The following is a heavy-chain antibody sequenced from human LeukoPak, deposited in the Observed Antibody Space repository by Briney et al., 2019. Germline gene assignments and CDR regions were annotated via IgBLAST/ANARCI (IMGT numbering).Heavy chain of an antibody. CDR2: INSDGTSA. D-gene: IGHD3-3*01. CDR3: ARDSGGVWINFDY. J-gene: IGHJ4*02. Sequence: GGSLRLSCVASGFTFSSYWMHWVRQAPGKGLVWVSRINSDGTSATYADSVRGRFTISRDNAKNTLYLQMNSLRAEDTAVYYCARDSGGVWINFDYWGQGTLVTVSS. CDR1: GFTFSSYW. V-gene: IGHV3-74*01.